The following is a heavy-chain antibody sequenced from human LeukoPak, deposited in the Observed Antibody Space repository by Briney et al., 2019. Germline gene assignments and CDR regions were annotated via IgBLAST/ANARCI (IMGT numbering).Heavy chain of an antibody. CDR2: ISGFNGNA. CDR3: ARDERSAAAGSAYYLDS. V-gene: IGHV1-18*01. Sequence: ASVKVSCKASGYSFTKCGISWVRQAPGQGLEWMGWISGFNGNANFAPKLQDRVTLTTDASTSTAYMELRSLRSDDTAVYYCARDERSAAAGSAYYLDSWGQGTLVTVSS. D-gene: IGHD6-13*01. CDR1: GYSFTKCG. J-gene: IGHJ4*02.